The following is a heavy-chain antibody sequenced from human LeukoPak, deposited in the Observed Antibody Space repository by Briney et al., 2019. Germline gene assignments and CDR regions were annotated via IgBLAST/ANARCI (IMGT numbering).Heavy chain of an antibody. Sequence: SETLSLTCTVSGGSIGSGTYYWGWIRQSPGKGLEWIGSIYYSGSTNYNPSLKSRVTISVDTSKNQFSLKLSSVTAADTAVYYCARSGRGYSGYVQVDYWGQGALVTVSS. CDR1: GGSIGSGTYY. J-gene: IGHJ4*02. V-gene: IGHV4-39*07. CDR2: IYYSGST. CDR3: ARSGRGYSGYVQVDY. D-gene: IGHD5-12*01.